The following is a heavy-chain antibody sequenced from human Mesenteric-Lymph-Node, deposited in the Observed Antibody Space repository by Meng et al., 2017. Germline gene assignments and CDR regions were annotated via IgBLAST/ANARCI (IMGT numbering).Heavy chain of an antibody. CDR3: ASLGIQLWIDY. CDR1: GGSIGTFSSY. CDR2: IYASGST. Sequence: SETLSLTCTVSGGSIGTFSSYWTWIRQPAGKGLEWIGRIYASGSTNYNPSLKSRVTISVDTSKNQFSLKLSSVTAADTAVYYCASLGIQLWIDYWGQGTLVTVSS. V-gene: IGHV4-61*02. J-gene: IGHJ4*02. D-gene: IGHD5-18*01.